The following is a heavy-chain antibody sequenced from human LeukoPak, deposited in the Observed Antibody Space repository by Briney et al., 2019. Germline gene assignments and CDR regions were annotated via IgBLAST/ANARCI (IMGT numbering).Heavy chain of an antibody. V-gene: IGHV3-23*01. J-gene: IGHJ4*02. CDR2: ISGSGGST. CDR1: GFTFSSYW. CDR3: GRAFSVQFIEIDY. D-gene: IGHD3-16*02. Sequence: PGESLRLSCAASGFTFSSYWMGWVRQAPGKGLEWVSAISGSGGSTYYADSVKGRFTISRDNSKNTLYLQMNSLRAEDTAVYYCGRAFSVQFIEIDYWGQGTLVTVSS.